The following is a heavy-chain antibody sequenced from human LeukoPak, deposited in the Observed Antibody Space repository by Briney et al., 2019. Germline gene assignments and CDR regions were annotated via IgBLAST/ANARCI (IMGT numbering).Heavy chain of an antibody. J-gene: IGHJ4*02. CDR2: IDEGGTNA. CDR3: IRDEALWRLDY. CDR1: GFTFSNHW. D-gene: IGHD2-21*01. V-gene: IGHV3-74*03. Sequence: PGGSLRLSCAASGFTFSNHWMHWVRQAPGKGLVWGSRIDEGGTNAMYADSVKGRFSISRDNAKNTVNLQMNSLRAEDTGVYYCIRDEALWRLDYWGQGTLVTVSS.